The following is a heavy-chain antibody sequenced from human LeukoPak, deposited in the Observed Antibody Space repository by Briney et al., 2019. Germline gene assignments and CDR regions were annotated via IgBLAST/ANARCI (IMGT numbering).Heavy chain of an antibody. CDR3: ARGGSTGWYSFDY. D-gene: IGHD6-19*01. CDR1: GFRFDDYV. CDR2: INWNGGST. Sequence: GGSLRLSCVASGFRFDDYVMSWVRQAPGKGLEWVSGINWNGGSTGYADSVKGRFTISRDNAKNSLYLRMNSLRAEDTALYYCARGGSTGWYSFDYWGQGTLVTVSS. V-gene: IGHV3-20*04. J-gene: IGHJ4*02.